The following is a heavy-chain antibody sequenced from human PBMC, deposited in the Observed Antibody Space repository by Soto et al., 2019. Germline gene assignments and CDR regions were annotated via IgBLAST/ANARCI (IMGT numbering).Heavy chain of an antibody. J-gene: IGHJ4*02. CDR3: GTRIAGVSY. D-gene: IGHD3-10*01. Sequence: EVQLVESGGGLVQPGGSLRLSCAASGFTFSDHYLDWVRQAPGKGLEWVGRTQHKTNRYTTEYAASVTGRFTISRDDSKNSLSLQTDSLKTEDTAMYYGGTRIAGVSYWGQGTRVTVSS. CDR2: TQHKTNRYTT. CDR1: GFTFSDHY. V-gene: IGHV3-72*01.